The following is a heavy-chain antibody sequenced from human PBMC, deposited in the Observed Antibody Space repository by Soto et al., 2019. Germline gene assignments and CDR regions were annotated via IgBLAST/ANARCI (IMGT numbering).Heavy chain of an antibody. D-gene: IGHD3-10*01. J-gene: IGHJ6*02. CDR3: ARDLVIWFGEALPGMDV. Sequence: ASVKVSCKASGYTFTSYAMHWVRQAPGQRLEWMGWINAGNGNTKYSQKFQGRVTITRDTSASTAYMELSSLRSEDTAVYYCARDLVIWFGEALPGMDVWGQGTTVTVSS. CDR1: GYTFTSYA. CDR2: INAGNGNT. V-gene: IGHV1-3*01.